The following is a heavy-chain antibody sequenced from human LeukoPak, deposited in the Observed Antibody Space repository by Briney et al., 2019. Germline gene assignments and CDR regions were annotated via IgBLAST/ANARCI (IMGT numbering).Heavy chain of an antibody. CDR1: GFTFSSYV. Sequence: SGGSLRLSCAASGFTFSSYVMSWVRQAPGKGLEWVSTISGSGGTTHDADSVKGRFTISRDNSKNTLYLQMNSLRAEDTAVYYCAKRYSSGWSLDYFDYWGQGTLVTVSS. J-gene: IGHJ4*02. V-gene: IGHV3-23*01. D-gene: IGHD6-19*01. CDR2: ISGSGGTT. CDR3: AKRYSSGWSLDYFDY.